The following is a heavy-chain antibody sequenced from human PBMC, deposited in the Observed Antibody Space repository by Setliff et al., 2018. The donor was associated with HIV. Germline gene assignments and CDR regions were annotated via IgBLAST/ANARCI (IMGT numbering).Heavy chain of an antibody. Sequence: KPSETLSLTCTVSDGSITTDNYFWGWIRQPPGKGLEWIGYIYYSGSTNYNPSLKSRVTISVDTSKNQFSLKLSSVTAADTAVYYCARGHMLITYYYYYYMDVWGKGTTVTVSS. CDR2: IYYSGST. J-gene: IGHJ6*03. D-gene: IGHD3-10*02. CDR1: DGSITTDNYF. V-gene: IGHV4-61*01. CDR3: ARGHMLITYYYYYYMDV.